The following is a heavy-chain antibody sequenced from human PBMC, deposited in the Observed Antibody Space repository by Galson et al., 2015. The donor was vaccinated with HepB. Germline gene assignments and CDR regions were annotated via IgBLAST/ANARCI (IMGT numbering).Heavy chain of an antibody. CDR2: IYYSGST. J-gene: IGHJ4*02. V-gene: IGHV4-59*08. D-gene: IGHD6-19*01. Sequence: SETLSLTCTVSGGSINSYYWTWIRQPPGKGLEWIGSIYYSGSTNYNPSLKSRVIISVDTSKNQFSLKLSSVPAADTAVYYCARQLAVAGGWGGLDQWGQGTLVTVSS. CDR3: ARQLAVAGGWGGLDQ. CDR1: GGSINSYY.